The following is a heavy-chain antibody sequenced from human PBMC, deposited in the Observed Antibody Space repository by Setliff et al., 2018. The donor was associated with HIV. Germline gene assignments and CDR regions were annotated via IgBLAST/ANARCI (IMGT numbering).Heavy chain of an antibody. J-gene: IGHJ4*02. D-gene: IGHD6-19*01. CDR3: ARQGAVTGHSFDY. CDR2: IHHSGST. CDR1: GGSISNYY. Sequence: PSETLSLTCIVSGGSISNYYWGWIRQSPWKGLEWIGFIHHSGSTNYNPSLESRVTISLDTANNHFSLNLRSVTAADTAVYYCARQGAVTGHSFDYWGQGALVTVSS. V-gene: IGHV4-59*01.